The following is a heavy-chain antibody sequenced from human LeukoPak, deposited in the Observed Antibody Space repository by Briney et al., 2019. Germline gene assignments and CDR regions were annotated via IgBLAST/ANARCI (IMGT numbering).Heavy chain of an antibody. CDR2: IYHSGST. Sequence: SETLSLTCAVSGGSISSGGYSWSWIRQPPGKGLEWIGYIYHSGSTYYNPSLKSRVTISVDRSKNQFSLKLSSVTAADTAVYYCARGSGSGSYYFSGNFDYWGQGTLVTVSS. V-gene: IGHV4-30-2*01. CDR1: GGSISSGGYS. CDR3: ARGSGSGSYYFSGNFDY. J-gene: IGHJ4*02. D-gene: IGHD3-10*01.